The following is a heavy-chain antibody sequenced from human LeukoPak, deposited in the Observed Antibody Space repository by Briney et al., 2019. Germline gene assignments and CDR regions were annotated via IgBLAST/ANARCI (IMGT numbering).Heavy chain of an antibody. J-gene: IGHJ4*02. D-gene: IGHD3-16*01. Sequence: PGGSLRLSCAASGFTVITNDMTWVRQAPGKGLEWVSVLYRDGNTKYADSVQGRFTISRDNSKNTLYLEMNSLRPDDTAVYYCARGVEPMAANTLAYCGQGTMVTVS. V-gene: IGHV3-53*01. CDR3: ARGVEPMAANTLAY. CDR2: LYRDGNT. CDR1: GFTVITND.